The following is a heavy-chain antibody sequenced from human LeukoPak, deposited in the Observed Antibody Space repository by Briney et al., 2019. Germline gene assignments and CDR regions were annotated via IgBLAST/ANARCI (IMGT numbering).Heavy chain of an antibody. CDR1: GFTFDDYG. CDR3: ARTNRLNGGDAFDI. D-gene: IGHD4-23*01. J-gene: IGHJ3*02. V-gene: IGHV3-20*04. CDR2: INWNGGST. Sequence: GGSLRLSCAASGFTFDDYGMSWVRQAPGKGLEWVSGINWNGGSTGYADSVRGRFTISRDNAKNSLYLQMNSLRAEDTALYYCARTNRLNGGDAFDIWGQGTMVTVS.